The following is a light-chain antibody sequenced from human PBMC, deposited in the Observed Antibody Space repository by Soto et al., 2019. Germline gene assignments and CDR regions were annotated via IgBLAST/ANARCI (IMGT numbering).Light chain of an antibody. CDR1: SSDVGGYNY. V-gene: IGLV2-14*01. J-gene: IGLJ2*01. CDR3: SSYTGISTYVV. CDR2: DVS. Sequence: SALTQPASVSGSPGQSITISCTGTSSDVGGYNYVSWYQQHPGKAPKLMIYDVSNRPSGVSNRFSGSKSANTASLTISGLQAEDEADYYCSSYTGISTYVVFGGGTKLTVL.